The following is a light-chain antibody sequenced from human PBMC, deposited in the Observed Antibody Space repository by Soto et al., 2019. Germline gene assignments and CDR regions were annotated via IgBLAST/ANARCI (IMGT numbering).Light chain of an antibody. CDR2: AAS. CDR1: QSIRTY. Sequence: IQMTQSPSSLSASLGDRVTITCRASQSIRTYLNWYQQKPGKAPNLLIYAASSLQSGVPSRFSGSGSGTDFTLTINSLQPEDFATYYCQQSYSIPITFGQGTRLEIK. J-gene: IGKJ5*01. V-gene: IGKV1-39*01. CDR3: QQSYSIPIT.